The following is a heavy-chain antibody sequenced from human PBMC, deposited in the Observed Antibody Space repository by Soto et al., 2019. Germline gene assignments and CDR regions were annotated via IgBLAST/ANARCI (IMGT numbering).Heavy chain of an antibody. CDR1: GFTFSSYA. J-gene: IGHJ4*02. Sequence: QVQLVESGGGVVQPGRSLRLSCAASGFTFSSYAMHWVRQAPGKGLEWVAVISYDGSNKYYADSVKGRFTISRDNSKHTLYMQMNSLRAEDTAVFYCARDPDYDNYFDYWGQGTLVTVSS. V-gene: IGHV3-30-3*01. CDR3: ARDPDYDNYFDY. D-gene: IGHD3-9*01. CDR2: ISYDGSNK.